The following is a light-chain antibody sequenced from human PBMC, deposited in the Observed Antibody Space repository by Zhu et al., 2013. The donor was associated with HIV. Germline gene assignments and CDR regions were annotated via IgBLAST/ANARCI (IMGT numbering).Light chain of an antibody. CDR1: QSVASN. CDR2: GAS. J-gene: IGKJ4*01. CDR3: QQYGSSPLT. V-gene: IGKV3-20*01. Sequence: VLTQSPVTLVCVSRGKESSSRAGPSQSVASNLAWYQQRPGQAPRLLIYGASSRASGIPDRFSGSGSWDETSLSASADWSLKILSVYYCQQYGSSPLTFGGGTTVESK.